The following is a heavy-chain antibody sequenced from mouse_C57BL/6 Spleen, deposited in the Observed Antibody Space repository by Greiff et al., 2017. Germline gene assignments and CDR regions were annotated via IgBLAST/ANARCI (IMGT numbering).Heavy chain of an antibody. V-gene: IGHV1-15*01. Sequence: VQLQQSGAELVRPGASVTLSCKASGYTFTDYEMHWVKQTPVHGLEWIGAIDPETGGTAYNQKFKGKAILTADKSSSTAYMERRSLTSEDSAVYYCTRWWYYGSGAGWFAYWGQGTLVTVSA. CDR1: GYTFTDYE. CDR2: IDPETGGT. J-gene: IGHJ3*01. D-gene: IGHD1-1*01. CDR3: TRWWYYGSGAGWFAY.